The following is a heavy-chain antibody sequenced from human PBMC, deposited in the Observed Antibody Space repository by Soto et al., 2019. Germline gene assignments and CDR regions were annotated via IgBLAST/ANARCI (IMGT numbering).Heavy chain of an antibody. D-gene: IGHD4-17*01. CDR2: IYSDGST. CDR1: GFTVSSNY. V-gene: IGHV3-53*01. CDR3: ARVGYAVTTGGAFDI. Sequence: EVQLVESGGGLIQPGGSLRLSCAASGFTVSSNYMSWVRQAPGKGLEWVSVIYSDGSTFYADSVKGRFIISRDNSKNTLYLQMNSLRAEDTAVYYCARVGYAVTTGGAFDIWGQGTMVTVSS. J-gene: IGHJ3*02.